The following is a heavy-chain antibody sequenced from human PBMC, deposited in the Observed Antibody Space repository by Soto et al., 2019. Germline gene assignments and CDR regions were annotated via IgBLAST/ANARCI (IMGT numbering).Heavy chain of an antibody. CDR2: IYYSGST. D-gene: IGHD4-17*01. CDR1: SDSMSISIDY. J-gene: IGHJ6*03. CDR3: ATTSYGDYVGYYYYYMDV. V-gene: IGHV4-39*01. Sequence: PSECMAIACTVSSDSMSISIDYVSWIRQPPGKGLEWIGSIYYSGSTYYNPSLKSRVTISVDTSKNQFSLKLSSVTAADTAVYYCATTSYGDYVGYYYYYMDVWGKGTTVTVSS.